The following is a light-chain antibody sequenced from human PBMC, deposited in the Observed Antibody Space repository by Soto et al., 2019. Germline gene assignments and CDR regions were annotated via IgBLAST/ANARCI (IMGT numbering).Light chain of an antibody. J-gene: IGKJ4*01. CDR3: QQYGSSPLLT. CDR1: QSVSSSY. CDR2: GAS. Sequence: EIVLTQSPGTLSLSPGERATLSCRASQSVSSSYLAWYQQKPGQAPRLLIYGASSRATGIPDRFSGSGSGTDCTITISRLEPEDFAVYYCQQYGSSPLLTFGGGTKVEIK. V-gene: IGKV3-20*01.